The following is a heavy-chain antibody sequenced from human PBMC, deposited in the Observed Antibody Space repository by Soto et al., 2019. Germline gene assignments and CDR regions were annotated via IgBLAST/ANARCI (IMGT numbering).Heavy chain of an antibody. J-gene: IGHJ3*01. CDR1: GFTFDDHG. V-gene: IGHV3-20*04. Sequence: EVQLVESGGGVVRPGGSLSLSCAASGFTFDDHGMTWVRQAPGKGLEWVSGITWNGATTGYADSVKGRFTISRDNAKNSVYLQMNSLRVEDTALYYCARDGGVVVAVDAFDVWGQGTMVTVSS. D-gene: IGHD6-19*01. CDR3: ARDGGVVVAVDAFDV. CDR2: ITWNGATT.